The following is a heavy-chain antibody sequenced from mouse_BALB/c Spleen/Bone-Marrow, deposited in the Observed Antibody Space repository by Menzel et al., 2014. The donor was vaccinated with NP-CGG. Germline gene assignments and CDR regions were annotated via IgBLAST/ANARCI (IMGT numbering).Heavy chain of an antibody. V-gene: IGHV5-9-2*01. D-gene: IGHD2-4*01. CDR3: ARHAYYDQTEVSFVY. J-gene: IGHJ3*01. Sequence: EVKVVESGGGLVKSGGSLKLPCAASGFTFNSYGMSWVRQTPEKRLEWVATISGGGSYTFYPDSVKGRFTISRDNAKNNLYLQLSSLRSEDTALYYCARHAYYDQTEVSFVYWGQGTLVTVSA. CDR2: ISGGGSYT. CDR1: GFTFNSYG.